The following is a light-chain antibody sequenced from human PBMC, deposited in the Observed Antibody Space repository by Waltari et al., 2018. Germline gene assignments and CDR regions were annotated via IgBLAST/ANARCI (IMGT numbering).Light chain of an antibody. CDR1: QSVLYSSNNKNY. V-gene: IGKV4-1*01. Sequence: DIVMTQSPDSLAVSLGERATIHCKSSQSVLYSSNNKNYLAWYQHKPGQPPKLLIYCASTRESGVPDRFSGSGSGTDFTLTISSLQAEDVAVYYCQQYYSTPITFGQGTRLEIK. CDR3: QQYYSTPIT. J-gene: IGKJ5*01. CDR2: CAS.